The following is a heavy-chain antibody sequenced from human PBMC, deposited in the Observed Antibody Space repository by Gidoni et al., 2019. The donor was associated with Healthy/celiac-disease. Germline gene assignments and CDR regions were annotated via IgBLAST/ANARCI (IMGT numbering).Heavy chain of an antibody. V-gene: IGHV1-24*01. CDR3: ATDRGGYGDYAYYYYYGMDV. J-gene: IGHJ6*02. D-gene: IGHD4-17*01. Sequence: QVQLVQSGAEVKKPGASVKVSCKVSGYTLPDLSMHWVRQAPGKGLEWMGGFDPEDGETIYAQKFQGRVTMTEDTSTDTAYMELSSLRSEDTAVYFCATDRGGYGDYAYYYYYGMDVWGQGTTVTVSS. CDR1: GYTLPDLS. CDR2: FDPEDGET.